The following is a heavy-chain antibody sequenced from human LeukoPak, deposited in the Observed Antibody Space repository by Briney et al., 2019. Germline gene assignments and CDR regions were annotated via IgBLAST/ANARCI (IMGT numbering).Heavy chain of an antibody. V-gene: IGHV5-51*01. D-gene: IGHD3-10*01. CDR3: ARGIDGSGSSVAFDI. J-gene: IGHJ3*02. CDR2: VSPGDSNT. Sequence: GESLKISCMCSGYSFTTNWIGGVRQMYGKGLDWMGIVSPGDSNTRYSPSFQGQVTISADKSISTAYLQWSSLKASDTAMYYCARGIDGSGSSVAFDIWGQGTMVTVSS. CDR1: GYSFTTNW.